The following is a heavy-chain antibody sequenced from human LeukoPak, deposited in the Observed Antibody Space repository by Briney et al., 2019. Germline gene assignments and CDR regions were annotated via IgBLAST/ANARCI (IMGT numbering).Heavy chain of an antibody. CDR2: IWYDGSNR. J-gene: IGHJ4*02. V-gene: IGHV3-33*01. Sequence: PGGSLRLSCAASGFIFSYYGVHWVRQAPGKGLEWVAVIWYDGSNRYYADSLKGRFTISRDNSKNTLYLQMNSLTADDTAVYYCARDPLGVLSYVDYWGQGTLVTVSS. D-gene: IGHD3-16*01. CDR1: GFIFSYYG. CDR3: ARDPLGVLSYVDY.